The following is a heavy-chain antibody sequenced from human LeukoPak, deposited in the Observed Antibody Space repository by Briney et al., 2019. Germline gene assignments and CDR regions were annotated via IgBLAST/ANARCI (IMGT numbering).Heavy chain of an antibody. D-gene: IGHD2-15*01. V-gene: IGHV4-34*01. J-gene: IGHJ3*02. CDR1: GGSFSDYF. Sequence: SETLSLTCAVYGGSFSDYFWSWIRQSPGKGLEWIGEINHRGTTTNYNPSLKSRVSISVDTSKAQFSLKLTSVTAADSTVYYCAKNGRYCSRGCSGDAFDMRGQGTMGTVSS. CDR2: INHRGTTT. CDR3: AKNGRYCSRGCSGDAFDM.